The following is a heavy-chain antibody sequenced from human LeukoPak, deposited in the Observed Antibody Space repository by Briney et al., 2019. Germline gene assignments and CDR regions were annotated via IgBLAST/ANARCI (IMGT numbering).Heavy chain of an antibody. CDR3: ARRTYHYDSSGYSTNH. Sequence: PGGSLRLSCAASGFTFSSYEMNWVRQAPGKGLEWVSYISSGGSTIFYADSVKGRFTISRDNAKNSLYLQMNSLRAEDTAVYYCARRTYHYDSSGYSTNHWGQGTLVSVSS. D-gene: IGHD3-22*01. J-gene: IGHJ5*02. CDR2: ISSGGSTI. CDR1: GFTFSSYE. V-gene: IGHV3-48*03.